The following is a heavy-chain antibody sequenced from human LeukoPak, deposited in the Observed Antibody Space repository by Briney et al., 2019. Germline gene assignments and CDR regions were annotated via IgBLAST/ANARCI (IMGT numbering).Heavy chain of an antibody. CDR2: INPNSGGT. CDR1: GYTFTGYY. Sequence: ASVKVSCKSSGYTFTGYYMHWVRQAPAQGLEWMGWINPNSGGTNYAQKFQGRVTMTRNTSISTAYMELRSLRSDDAAVYYCASLIYSSSEGPNAFDIWGQGTMVTVSS. J-gene: IGHJ3*02. D-gene: IGHD6-6*01. CDR3: ASLIYSSSEGPNAFDI. V-gene: IGHV1-2*02.